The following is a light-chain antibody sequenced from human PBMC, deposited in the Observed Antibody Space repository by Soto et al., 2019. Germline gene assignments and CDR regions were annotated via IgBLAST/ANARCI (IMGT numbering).Light chain of an antibody. V-gene: IGKV2-30*01. CDR3: RQGKRWPVT. CDR1: QSLVYSDGNTY. CDR2: KLS. J-gene: IGKJ3*01. Sequence: DVVMTQSPLFLPVTLGQPASISCRSSQSLVYSDGNTYLYWFQQRPGQSARRLIYKLSKRDSGVSDIFSESGSSTDFPLIISRVEAEDVVIYYWRQGKRWPVTFGAGTKIDIK.